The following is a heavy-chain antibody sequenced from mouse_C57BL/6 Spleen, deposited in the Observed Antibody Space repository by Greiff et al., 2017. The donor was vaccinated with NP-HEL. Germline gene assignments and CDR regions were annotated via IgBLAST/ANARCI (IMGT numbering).Heavy chain of an antibody. Sequence: DVKLVESEGGLVQPGSSMKLSCTASGFTFSDYYMAWVRQVPEKGLEWVANINYDGSSTYYLDSLKSRFIISRDNAKNILYLQMSSLKSEDTATYYCARVGLLWSYFDYWGQGTTLTVSS. CDR1: GFTFSDYY. CDR3: ARVGLLWSYFDY. CDR2: INYDGSST. J-gene: IGHJ2*01. V-gene: IGHV5-16*01. D-gene: IGHD2-10*01.